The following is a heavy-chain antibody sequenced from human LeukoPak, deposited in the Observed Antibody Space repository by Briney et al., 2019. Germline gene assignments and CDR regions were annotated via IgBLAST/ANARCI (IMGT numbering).Heavy chain of an antibody. CDR3: ARGSTPYSGSYIDY. Sequence: GGSLRLSCVGSGFTVSGKYMNWVRQAPGKGLEWVSVIYSGGSTYYVDSEKGRFTISRDDSKNTLYLQMSSLRPEDTAVYYCARGSTPYSGSYIDYWGQGTLVTVSS. V-gene: IGHV3-53*01. CDR1: GFTVSGKY. J-gene: IGHJ4*02. D-gene: IGHD1-26*01. CDR2: IYSGGST.